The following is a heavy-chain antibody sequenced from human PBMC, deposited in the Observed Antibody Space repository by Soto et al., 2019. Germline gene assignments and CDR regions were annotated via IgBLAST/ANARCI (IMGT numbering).Heavy chain of an antibody. Sequence: ASVKVSCKASGYTFTSYDMHWVRQAPGQGLEWMGIINPSGGSTSYAQKFQGRVTMTRDTSTSTVYMELSSLRSEDTAVYYCARLDYYDYIWGSYRRQENWFDPWGQGTLVTVSS. J-gene: IGHJ5*02. D-gene: IGHD3-16*02. CDR2: INPSGGST. CDR3: ARLDYYDYIWGSYRRQENWFDP. CDR1: GYTFTSYD. V-gene: IGHV1-46*03.